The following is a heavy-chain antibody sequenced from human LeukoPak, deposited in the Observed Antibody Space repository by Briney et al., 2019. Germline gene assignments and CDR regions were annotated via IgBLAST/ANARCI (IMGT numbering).Heavy chain of an antibody. CDR2: ISYDGSNK. V-gene: IGHV3-30-3*01. D-gene: IGHD3-10*01. Sequence: PGGSLRLSCAASGFTFSSYAMHWVRQAPGKGLEWVAVISYDGSNKYYADSVKGRFTISRDNSKNTLYLQMNSLRAEDTAVYYCASDTYYYGSGNLGEDAFDIWGQGTMVTASS. J-gene: IGHJ3*02. CDR3: ASDTYYYGSGNLGEDAFDI. CDR1: GFTFSSYA.